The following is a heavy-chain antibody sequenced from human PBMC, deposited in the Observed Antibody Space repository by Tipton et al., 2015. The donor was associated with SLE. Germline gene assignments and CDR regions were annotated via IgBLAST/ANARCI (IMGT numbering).Heavy chain of an antibody. V-gene: IGHV1-69*06. CDR3: ARGRSSSTDPDAFDI. Sequence: QLVQSGPEVKKPGSSVKVSCKASGGTFMIYAITWVRQAPGQGLEWMGGIIPIFGTSNYAQKFQGRVTITADKSTRTAYMELSSLRSEDTAVYYCARGRSSSTDPDAFDIWGQGTTVIVSS. D-gene: IGHD6-6*01. J-gene: IGHJ3*02. CDR1: GGTFMIYA. CDR2: IIPIFGTS.